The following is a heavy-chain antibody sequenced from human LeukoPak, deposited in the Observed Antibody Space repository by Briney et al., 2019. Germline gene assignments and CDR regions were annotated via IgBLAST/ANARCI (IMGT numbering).Heavy chain of an antibody. V-gene: IGHV1-69*13. J-gene: IGHJ5*02. Sequence: VKVSRKPSLGTFSRYAISWVRQAPGQGLEWMGGIIPIFGTANYAQKFLGRVTTTADKSTSTAYMELSSLRSDDTAVYYYARIVAARWNWFDPWGQGTLVTVSS. CDR1: LGTFSRYA. CDR3: ARIVAARWNWFDP. D-gene: IGHD6-6*01. CDR2: IIPIFGTA.